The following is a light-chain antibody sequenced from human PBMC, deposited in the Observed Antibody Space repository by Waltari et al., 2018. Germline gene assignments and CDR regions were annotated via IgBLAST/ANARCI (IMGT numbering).Light chain of an antibody. CDR3: QQYDTSPGT. J-gene: IGKJ2*01. Sequence: EIVLTQSPGTLSLSPGDTATLSCRASQSLSVAYLAWYQHKSGQAPRLLIYGVSYRATGIPDRFSGSGSGTDFTLTITRLEPDDFAVYYCQQYDTSPGTFGQGTKLEI. V-gene: IGKV3-20*01. CDR1: QSLSVAY. CDR2: GVS.